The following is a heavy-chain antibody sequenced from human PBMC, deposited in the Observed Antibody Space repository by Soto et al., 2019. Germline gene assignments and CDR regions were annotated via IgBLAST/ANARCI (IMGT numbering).Heavy chain of an antibody. V-gene: IGHV3-30*18. CDR1: GFTFSSYG. Sequence: LRLSCAASGFTFSSYGMHWVRQAPGKGLEWVTLTSHDGRRKYYADSVRGRFTISRDNSKNTLYLQMDSLRAEDTAIFYCAKDLDPYSSSWTADYWGQGTLVTVSS. CDR2: TSHDGRRK. CDR3: AKDLDPYSSSWTADY. J-gene: IGHJ4*02. D-gene: IGHD6-13*01.